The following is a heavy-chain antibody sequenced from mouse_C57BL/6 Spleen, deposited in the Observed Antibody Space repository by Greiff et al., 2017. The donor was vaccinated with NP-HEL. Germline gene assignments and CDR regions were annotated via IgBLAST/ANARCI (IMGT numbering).Heavy chain of an antibody. D-gene: IGHD1-1*01. CDR3: AREGGIATVSYFDD. Sequence: VQLQQSGAELARPGASVKLSCKASGYTFTSYGISWVKQRTGQGLEWIGEIYPRSGNTYYNEKFKGKATLTADKSSSTAYMELRSLTSEDSAVYVCAREGGIATVSYFDDWGQGTTLTVSS. CDR1: GYTFTSYG. V-gene: IGHV1-81*01. CDR2: IYPRSGNT. J-gene: IGHJ2*01.